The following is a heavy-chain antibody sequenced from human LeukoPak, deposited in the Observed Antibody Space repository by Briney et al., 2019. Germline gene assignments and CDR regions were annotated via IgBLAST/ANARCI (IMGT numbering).Heavy chain of an antibody. Sequence: SETLSLTCTVSGGSISSGSYYWSWIRQAPGKGLEWFGYIYYSGSANYNPSLKSRVTISVDTSKNQFSLKLSSVTAADTAVYYCARVSGYDWESFYDYWGQGTLVTVSS. J-gene: IGHJ4*02. V-gene: IGHV4-61*01. D-gene: IGHD5-12*01. CDR2: IYYSGSA. CDR1: GGSISSGSYY. CDR3: ARVSGYDWESFYDY.